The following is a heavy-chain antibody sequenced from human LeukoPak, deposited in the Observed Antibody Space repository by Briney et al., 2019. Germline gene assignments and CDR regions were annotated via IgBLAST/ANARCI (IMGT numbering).Heavy chain of an antibody. CDR3: TRGFYEPFDH. J-gene: IGHJ4*02. Sequence: SETLSLTCTVSGASISNQHWDWIRQSPGKGLEWNGYISYTGATGYNPSLKSRATISFDTSKNQFSLNIKSVTAADTAVYYCTRGFYEPFDHWGQGKLVTV. CDR2: ISYTGAT. D-gene: IGHD2/OR15-2a*01. V-gene: IGHV4-59*11. CDR1: GASISNQH.